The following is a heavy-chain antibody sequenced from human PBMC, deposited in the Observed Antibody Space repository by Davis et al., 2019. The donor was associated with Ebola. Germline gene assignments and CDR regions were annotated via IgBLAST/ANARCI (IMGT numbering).Heavy chain of an antibody. Sequence: AASVKVSCKASGYTFTSYGISWVRQAPGQGLEWMGRIIPMLGIPNYAQKFQGRVTITADKSKSTAYMEVRSLKSEDTAVYYCARDWGAAAGNDYWGQGTLVTVSS. CDR3: ARDWGAAAGNDY. V-gene: IGHV1-69*04. J-gene: IGHJ4*02. CDR2: IIPMLGIP. D-gene: IGHD6-13*01. CDR1: GYTFTSYG.